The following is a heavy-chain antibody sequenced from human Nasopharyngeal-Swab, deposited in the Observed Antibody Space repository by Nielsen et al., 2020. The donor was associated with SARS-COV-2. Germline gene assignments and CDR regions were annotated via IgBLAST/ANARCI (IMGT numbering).Heavy chain of an antibody. J-gene: IGHJ6*02. CDR2: IWYIGDNK. D-gene: IGHD2-2*01. CDR1: GFTFSSYA. V-gene: IGHV3-33*01. CDR3: AADIVVLPAVNLGDYYALDV. Sequence: GESLKISCAASGFTFSSYAMHWVRQAPGKGLEWVALIWYIGDNKYYADSVKGRFTISRDNSKNTLYLQMNSLRAEDTAAYYCAADIVVLPAVNLGDYYALDVWGPGTMVTVSS.